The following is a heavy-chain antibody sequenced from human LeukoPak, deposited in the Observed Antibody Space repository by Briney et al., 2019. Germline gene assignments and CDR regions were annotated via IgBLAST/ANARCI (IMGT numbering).Heavy chain of an antibody. D-gene: IGHD2-15*01. CDR3: ARAEDVVVVVAAMVDY. V-gene: IGHV3-7*01. Sequence: GGFLRLSCAASGFTFSSYWMSWVRQAPGKGLEWVAHIKQDGSEKYYVDSVKGRFTISRDNAKNSLYLQMNSLRAEDTAVYYCARAEDVVVVVAAMVDYWGQGTLVTVSS. J-gene: IGHJ4*02. CDR1: GFTFSSYW. CDR2: IKQDGSEK.